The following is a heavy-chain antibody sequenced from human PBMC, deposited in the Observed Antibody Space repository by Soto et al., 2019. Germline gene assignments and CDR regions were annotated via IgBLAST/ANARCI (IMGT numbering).Heavy chain of an antibody. J-gene: IGHJ4*02. CDR3: AHTRPPRISDY. CDR2: IYWDDDK. CDR1: GFSLTTSGVG. V-gene: IGHV2-5*02. D-gene: IGHD2-15*01. Sequence: QITLKESGPTLVKPTQTLTLTCTFSGFSLTTSGVGVGWIRQPPGEALEWLALIYWDDDKRYIPSLQSRLTITKDTSKNQVVLTMTNMDPADTATYYCAHTRPPRISDYWGQGTLVTVSS.